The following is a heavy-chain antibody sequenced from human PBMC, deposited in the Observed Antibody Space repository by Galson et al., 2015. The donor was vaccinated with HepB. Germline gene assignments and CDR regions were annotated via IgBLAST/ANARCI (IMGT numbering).Heavy chain of an antibody. Sequence: LRLSCAASGFTFSSYGMHWVRQAPGKGLEWVAFIRYDGSNKYYADSVKGRFTISRDNSKNTLYLQMNSLRAEDTAVYYCAKERWSYYDYVWGSLADYWGQGTLVTVSS. CDR1: GFTFSSYG. CDR2: IRYDGSNK. D-gene: IGHD3-16*01. CDR3: AKERWSYYDYVWGSLADY. V-gene: IGHV3-30*02. J-gene: IGHJ4*02.